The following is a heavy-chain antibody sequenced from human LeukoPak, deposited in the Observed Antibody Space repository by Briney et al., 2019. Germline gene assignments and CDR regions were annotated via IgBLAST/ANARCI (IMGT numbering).Heavy chain of an antibody. D-gene: IGHD6-13*01. V-gene: IGHV4-39*02. Sequence: PSETLSLTCTVSGGSISSSSYYWGWIRKPPGKGLAWIGSIYYSGSTYYNPSLKSRVTISVDTSKNQFSLKLSSVTAADTAVYYCARDSSSWRGFDYWGQGTLVTVSS. CDR3: ARDSSSWRGFDY. CDR2: IYYSGST. J-gene: IGHJ4*02. CDR1: GGSISSSSYY.